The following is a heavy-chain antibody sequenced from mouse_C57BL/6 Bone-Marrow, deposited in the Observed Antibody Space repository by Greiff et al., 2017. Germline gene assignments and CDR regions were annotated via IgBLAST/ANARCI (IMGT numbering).Heavy chain of an antibody. Sequence: QVQLKESGAELARPGASVKLSCKASGYTFTSYGISWVKQRPGQGLEWIGEIYPRSGNTYYNEKFKGKATLTADKSSSTAYMELRSLTSEDSAVFVCARGDGCWCWGQGTTLSVAT. CDR3: ARGDGCWC. CDR2: IYPRSGNT. D-gene: IGHD1-1*01. J-gene: IGHJ2*01. CDR1: GYTFTSYG. V-gene: IGHV1-81*01.